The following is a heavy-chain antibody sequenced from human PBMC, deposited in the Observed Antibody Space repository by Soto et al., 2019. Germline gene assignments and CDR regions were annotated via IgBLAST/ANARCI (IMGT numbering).Heavy chain of an antibody. CDR1: GLTFSAAG. J-gene: IGHJ4*02. CDR3: AKDKRRTAIDY. D-gene: IGHD6-25*01. Sequence: QVQLVESGGGVVQPGRSLRLSCAASGLTFSAAGMHWVRQAPGKGLEWVAFIANDGTEESYVDSVKGRFTISRDNSQNRLYLQMNGLRTEDTALYYCAKDKRRTAIDYWGQGPLVSVSS. CDR2: IANDGTEE. V-gene: IGHV3-30*18.